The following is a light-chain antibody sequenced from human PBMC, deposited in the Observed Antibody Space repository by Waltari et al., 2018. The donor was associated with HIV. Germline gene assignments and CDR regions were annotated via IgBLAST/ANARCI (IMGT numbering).Light chain of an antibody. J-gene: IGKJ1*01. CDR3: LQYYDWHRT. V-gene: IGKV3-15*01. CDR1: QSISSN. Sequence: DIMMTQSPATLSVSPGERATLSCRASQSISSNLAWYQQKPGQAPRLLIYGASTRATGIPARFSGSGSGTEFTLTISSLQSADFAVFYCLQYYDWHRTFGQGTKVEIK. CDR2: GAS.